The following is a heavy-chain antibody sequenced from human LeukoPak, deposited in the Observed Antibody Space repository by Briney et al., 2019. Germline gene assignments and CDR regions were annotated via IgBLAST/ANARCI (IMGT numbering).Heavy chain of an antibody. D-gene: IGHD6-19*01. Sequence: GSLRLSSAASGSTFSSYAMSWVRPAPGKGLGWVSVISGSGGSRYYGDSIKGRFTISRDNSKNRLYLQMNSLRAEDTAVYYCARDRGIAVAGTPVGYYFDYWGQGTLVTVSS. CDR2: ISGSGGSR. J-gene: IGHJ4*02. CDR3: ARDRGIAVAGTPVGYYFDY. V-gene: IGHV3-23*01. CDR1: GSTFSSYA.